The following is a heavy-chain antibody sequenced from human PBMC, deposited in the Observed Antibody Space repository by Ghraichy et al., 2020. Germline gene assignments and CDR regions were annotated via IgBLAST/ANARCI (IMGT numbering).Heavy chain of an antibody. CDR3: ARSLNDYSNGMDV. Sequence: SETLSLTCTVSGGSISSGGYYWSWIRQHPGKGLEWIGYIYYSGSTYYNPSLKSRVTISVDTSKNQFSLKLSSVTAADTAVYYCARSLNDYSNGMDVWGQGTMVTVSS. CDR2: IYYSGST. V-gene: IGHV4-31*03. J-gene: IGHJ6*02. CDR1: GGSISSGGYY. D-gene: IGHD4-11*01.